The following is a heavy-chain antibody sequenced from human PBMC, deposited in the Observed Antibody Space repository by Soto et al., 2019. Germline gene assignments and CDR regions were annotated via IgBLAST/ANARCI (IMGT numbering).Heavy chain of an antibody. V-gene: IGHV1-69*02. CDR1: GGTFSSYT. CDR2: IIPILGIA. CDR3: ARGAGAAASEGGWFDP. Sequence: QVQLVQSGAEVKKPGSSVKVSCKASGGTFSSYTISWVRQAPGQGLEWMGRIIPILGIANYAQKFQGRVTITADKSTSTAYMELSSLSSEDTAVYYCARGAGAAASEGGWFDPWGQGTLVTVSS. D-gene: IGHD2-2*01. J-gene: IGHJ5*02.